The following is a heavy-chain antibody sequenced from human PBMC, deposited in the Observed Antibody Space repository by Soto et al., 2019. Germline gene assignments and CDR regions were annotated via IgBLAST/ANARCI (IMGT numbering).Heavy chain of an antibody. CDR1: GFTVSRNY. CDR2: IYVDGST. J-gene: IGHJ4*02. D-gene: IGHD3-16*01. V-gene: IGHV3-66*01. Sequence: EVQLVESGGGLVQPGGSLRLSCAASGFTVSRNYMSWVRQAPGKGLEWVSIIYVDGSTRYADSVKGRFIISRDSSKNTLDLQMNSLRAEDTAVYYCARDLLRAEGEDWGLGTLVTVSS. CDR3: ARDLLRAEGED.